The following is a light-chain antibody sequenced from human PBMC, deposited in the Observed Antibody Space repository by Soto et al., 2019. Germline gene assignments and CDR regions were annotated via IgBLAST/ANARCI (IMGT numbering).Light chain of an antibody. Sequence: QSALTQPASVSGSPGQSITISCTGTNSDIGNYNYVSWYQQRPGKAPRLIIYDVTNRPSGVSDRFSGSKSGNTASLTISGLQAEDEADYYCSSYSAYTTLWVFGGGTKLTVL. J-gene: IGLJ3*02. CDR1: NSDIGNYNY. V-gene: IGLV2-14*01. CDR3: SSYSAYTTLWV. CDR2: DVT.